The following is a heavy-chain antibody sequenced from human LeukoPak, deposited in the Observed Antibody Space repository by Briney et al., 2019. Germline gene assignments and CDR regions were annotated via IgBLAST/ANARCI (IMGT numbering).Heavy chain of an antibody. CDR1: GGSISSSSYY. D-gene: IGHD2-2*01. Sequence: SETLSLTCTVSGGSISSSSYYWGWIRQPPGKGLEWIGYIYYSGSTNYNPSLKSRVTISVDTSKNQFSLKLSSVTAADTAVYYCARPAEEGHFDYWGQGTLVTVSS. CDR3: ARPAEEGHFDY. J-gene: IGHJ4*02. V-gene: IGHV4-61*05. CDR2: IYYSGST.